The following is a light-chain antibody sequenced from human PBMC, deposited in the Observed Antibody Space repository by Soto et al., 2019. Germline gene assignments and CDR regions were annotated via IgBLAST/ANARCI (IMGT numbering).Light chain of an antibody. CDR1: SSDVGAYDF. J-gene: IGLJ1*01. Sequence: QSVLAQPASVSGSPGQSITISCTGTSSDVGAYDFVSWYQQHPDKAPKLMIYEVSNRPSGVSYRFSGSKSVNTATLTISGLQAEDEADYNCSSYTTSGTRVFGTGTKLTVL. CDR3: SSYTTSGTRV. V-gene: IGLV2-14*03. CDR2: EVS.